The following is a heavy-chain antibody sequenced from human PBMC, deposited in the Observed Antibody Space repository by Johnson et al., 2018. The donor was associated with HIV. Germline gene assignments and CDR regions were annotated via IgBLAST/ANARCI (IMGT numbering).Heavy chain of an antibody. CDR3: AKDEFKWELLHI. CDR1: GFTFSSYG. Sequence: QVQLVESGGGVVQPGGSLRLSCAASGFTFSSYGMHWVRQAPGKGLEWVAFIRSDGNIKYYSDSVKGRVTISRDNSKNALYLQMNGLRAEDTAVYYCAKDEFKWELLHIWGQGTMVTVSS. D-gene: IGHD1-26*01. J-gene: IGHJ3*02. V-gene: IGHV3-30*02. CDR2: IRSDGNIK.